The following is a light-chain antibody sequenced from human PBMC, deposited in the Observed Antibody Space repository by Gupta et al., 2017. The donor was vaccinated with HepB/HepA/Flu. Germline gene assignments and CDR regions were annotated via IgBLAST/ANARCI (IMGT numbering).Light chain of an antibody. CDR3: QQSYSSIQFT. Sequence: DIQMTQSPSSLSASVGDRVTIACRASQNISTFLNWYQQKPGKAPNLLIYATSSLQSGVPSRFSGSGSGPDFTLTISSLQPEDFATYYGQQSYSSIQFTCGPGTTVDIK. J-gene: IGKJ3*01. CDR2: ATS. CDR1: QNISTF. V-gene: IGKV1-39*01.